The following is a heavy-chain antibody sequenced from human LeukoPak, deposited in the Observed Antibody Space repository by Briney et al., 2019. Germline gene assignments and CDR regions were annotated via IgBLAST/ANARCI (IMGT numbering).Heavy chain of an antibody. J-gene: IGHJ4*02. V-gene: IGHV3-30*18. CDR3: AKEWGKYSGSYYGNDY. Sequence: PGRSLRLSCAASGFTFSSYWMSWVRQAPGKGLEWVAVISYDGSNKYYADSVKGRFTISRDNSKNTLYLQMNSLRAEDTAVYYCAKEWGKYSGSYYGNDYWGQGTLVTVSS. CDR1: GFTFSSYW. CDR2: ISYDGSNK. D-gene: IGHD1-26*01.